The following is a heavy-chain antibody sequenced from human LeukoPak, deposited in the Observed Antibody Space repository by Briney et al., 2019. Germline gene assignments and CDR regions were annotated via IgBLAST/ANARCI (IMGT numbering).Heavy chain of an antibody. CDR1: GGSISSYY. J-gene: IGHJ4*02. D-gene: IGHD2-15*01. V-gene: IGHV4-59*01. CDR2: IYYSGST. Sequence: SETLSLTCTVSGGSISSYYWSWIRQPPRKGLEWIGYIYYSGSTNYNPSLKSRVTISVDTSKNQFSLKLSSVTAADTAVYYCARVTGTDMDYWGQGTLVTVSS. CDR3: ARVTGTDMDY.